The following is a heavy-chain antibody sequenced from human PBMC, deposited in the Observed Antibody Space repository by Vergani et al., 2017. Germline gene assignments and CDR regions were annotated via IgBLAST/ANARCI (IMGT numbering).Heavy chain of an antibody. CDR3: ARAASNDYVWGSYRSPGERDY. J-gene: IGHJ4*02. CDR2: TRNKANSYTT. V-gene: IGHV3-72*01. D-gene: IGHD3-16*02. Sequence: VQLQQWGAGLLKPSETLSLTCAVYGGSFSGYYWSWIRQPPGKGLEWVGRTRNKANSYTTEYAASVKGRFTISRDDSKNSLYLQMNSLRAEDTAVYYCARAASNDYVWGSYRSPGERDYWGQGTLVTVSS. CDR1: GGSFSGYY.